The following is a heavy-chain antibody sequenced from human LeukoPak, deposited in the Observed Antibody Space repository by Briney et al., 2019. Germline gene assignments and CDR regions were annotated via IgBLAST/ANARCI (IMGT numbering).Heavy chain of an antibody. CDR1: GFTFSSYG. CDR2: ISYDGSNK. Sequence: GRSLRLSCAASGFTFSSYGMHWVRQAPGKGLEWVAVISYDGSNKYYADSVKGRFTISRDNSKNTLYLQMNSLRAEDTAVYYCAKVSKGKSPGLNWFDPWGQGTLVTVSS. J-gene: IGHJ5*02. D-gene: IGHD3-10*01. CDR3: AKVSKGKSPGLNWFDP. V-gene: IGHV3-30*18.